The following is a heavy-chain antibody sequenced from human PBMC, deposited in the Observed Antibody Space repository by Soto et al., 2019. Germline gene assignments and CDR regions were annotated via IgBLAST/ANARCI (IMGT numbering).Heavy chain of an antibody. J-gene: IGHJ4*02. Sequence: SVKVSCKASGCTFSSYAISWVRQAPGQGLEWMGGIIPIFGTANYAQKFQGRVTITADESTSTAYMELSSLRSEETDVYYCASLTYYYCSGSPGWGQGTLVTVSS. V-gene: IGHV1-69*13. D-gene: IGHD3-10*01. CDR2: IIPIFGTA. CDR1: GCTFSSYA. CDR3: ASLTYYYCSGSPG.